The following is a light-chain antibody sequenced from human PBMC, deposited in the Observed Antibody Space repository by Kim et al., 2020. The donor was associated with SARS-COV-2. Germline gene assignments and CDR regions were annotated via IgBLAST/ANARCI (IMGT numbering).Light chain of an antibody. CDR2: EVT. V-gene: IGLV2-18*02. Sequence: QSALTQPPSVSGSPGQTVTISCTGTSSDVGSYNRVSWCHQPPGTAPKLIIYEVTNRPSGVPHRFSGSKSGNTASLTISGLQAEDESDYYCSSQTNTGTWVFGGGTQLTVL. J-gene: IGLJ3*02. CDR1: SSDVGSYNR. CDR3: SSQTNTGTWV.